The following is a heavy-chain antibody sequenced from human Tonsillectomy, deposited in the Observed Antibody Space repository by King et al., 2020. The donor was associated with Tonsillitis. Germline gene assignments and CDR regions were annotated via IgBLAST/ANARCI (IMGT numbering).Heavy chain of an antibody. CDR1: GYTFTSYD. D-gene: IGHD3-16*01. CDR3: ARIKSKRGSSGFNY. Sequence: VQLVESGAEVKKPGASVKVSCKASGYTFTSYDINWVRQATGQGLEWMGWMNPNSGNTGYAQKFQGRVTMTRNTTISTAYMELSSLRSEDTAVYYCARIKSKRGSSGFNYWGQGTLVTVSS. CDR2: MNPNSGNT. J-gene: IGHJ4*02. V-gene: IGHV1-8*01.